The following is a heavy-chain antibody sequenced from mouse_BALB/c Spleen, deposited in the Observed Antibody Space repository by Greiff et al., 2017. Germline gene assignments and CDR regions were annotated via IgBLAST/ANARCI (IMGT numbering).Heavy chain of an antibody. D-gene: IGHD3-3*01. V-gene: IGHV1-80*01. J-gene: IGHJ2*01. Sequence: QVQLKQSGAELVRPGSSVKISCKASGYAFSSYWMNWVKQRPGQGLEWIGQIYPGDGDTNYNGKFKGKATLTADKSSSTAYMQLSSLTSEDSAVYFCASYGGAGLDYWGQGTTLTVSS. CDR3: ASYGGAGLDY. CDR1: GYAFSSYW. CDR2: IYPGDGDT.